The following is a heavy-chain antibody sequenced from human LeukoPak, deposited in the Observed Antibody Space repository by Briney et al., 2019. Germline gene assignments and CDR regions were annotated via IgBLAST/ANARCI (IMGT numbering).Heavy chain of an antibody. J-gene: IGHJ4*02. CDR2: FDPEDGET. CDR3: ASAIYRYNWNYAFFY. D-gene: IGHD1-7*01. Sequence: ASVKVSCKVSGYTLTELSMHWVRQAPGKGLEWMGGFDPEDGETIYAQKFQGRVTMTEDTSTDTAYMELSSLRSEDTAVYYCASAIYRYNWNYAFFYWGQGTLVTVSS. CDR1: GYTLTELS. V-gene: IGHV1-24*01.